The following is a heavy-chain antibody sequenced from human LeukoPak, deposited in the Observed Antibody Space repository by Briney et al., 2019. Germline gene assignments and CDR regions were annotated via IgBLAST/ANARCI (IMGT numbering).Heavy chain of an antibody. J-gene: IGHJ4*02. V-gene: IGHV1-2*02. CDR1: GYTFTGYY. Sequence: ASVKVSCKASGYTFTGYYMHWVRQAPGQGLEWMGWINPNNGGTNSAQKFQGRVTMTRDTSIDTAYMELNRLTYDDTAVYYCGRDRHWNQGNFDYWGQGTLVTVSS. D-gene: IGHD1-1*01. CDR3: GRDRHWNQGNFDY. CDR2: INPNNGGT.